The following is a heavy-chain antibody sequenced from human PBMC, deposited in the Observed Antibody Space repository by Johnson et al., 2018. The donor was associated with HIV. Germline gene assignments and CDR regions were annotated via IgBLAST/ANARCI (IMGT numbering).Heavy chain of an antibody. CDR2: ISSTKNTI. CDR1: GFTVSSNY. D-gene: IGHD5-18*01. J-gene: IGHJ3*02. CDR3: AKTHTYGGAFDI. Sequence: VQLVESGGGLIQPGGSLRLSCAASGFTVSSNYMSWIRQAPGKGLEWVSYISSTKNTIYYADSVKGRFTISRDNSKNTLYLQMNSLRAEDTAVYFCAKTHTYGGAFDIWGQGTMVTVSS. V-gene: IGHV3-11*04.